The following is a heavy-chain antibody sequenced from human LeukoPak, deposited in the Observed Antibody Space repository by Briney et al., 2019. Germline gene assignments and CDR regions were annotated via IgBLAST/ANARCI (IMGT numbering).Heavy chain of an antibody. Sequence: GGSLRLSCAASGFTFSSYAVSWVRQAPGKGLAWVSAISDSGGSTQYADSVKGRFTISRDNSKNTLYLQMNSLRADDTAVYYCARTREQWQVLDYWGQGTLVTVSS. V-gene: IGHV3-23*01. CDR3: ARTREQWQVLDY. D-gene: IGHD6-19*01. CDR2: ISDSGGST. J-gene: IGHJ4*02. CDR1: GFTFSSYA.